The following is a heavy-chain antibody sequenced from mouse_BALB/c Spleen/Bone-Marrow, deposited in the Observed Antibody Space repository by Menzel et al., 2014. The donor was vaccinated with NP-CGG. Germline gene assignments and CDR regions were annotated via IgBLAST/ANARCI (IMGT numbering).Heavy chain of an antibody. CDR1: GYTFTSYY. J-gene: IGHJ3*01. V-gene: IGHV1S56*01. D-gene: IGHD2-4*01. CDR3: AREAYYDYDEGFAY. Sequence: QVQLQQPGPELVKPGASVKMSCKASGYTFTSYYIHWVKQRPGQGLEWIGWIYPGDGSTKYNEQFKGKTTLTADKSSSTAYMLLSSLTSEDSAIYFCAREAYYDYDEGFAYWGQGTLVTVSA. CDR2: IYPGDGST.